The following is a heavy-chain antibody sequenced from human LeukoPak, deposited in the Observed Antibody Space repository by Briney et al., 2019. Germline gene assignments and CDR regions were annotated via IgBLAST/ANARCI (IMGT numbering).Heavy chain of an antibody. CDR2: ISGSGDDT. D-gene: IGHD3-3*01. J-gene: IGHJ5*02. Sequence: GGPLRLSCAASGFTFSIYAMSWVRQAPGKGLEWVSGISGSGDDTNYADSVKGRFTISRDNSKNALYLQMNNLRAEDTAVYYCAKAGPHRFGDWFDPWGQGTLVTVSS. CDR3: AKAGPHRFGDWFDP. V-gene: IGHV3-23*01. CDR1: GFTFSIYA.